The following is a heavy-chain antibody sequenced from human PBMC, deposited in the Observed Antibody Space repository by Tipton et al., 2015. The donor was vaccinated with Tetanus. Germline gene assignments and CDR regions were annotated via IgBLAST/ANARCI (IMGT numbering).Heavy chain of an antibody. J-gene: IGHJ4*02. Sequence: TLSLTCTVSGGSISSMSYYWGWIRQPPGKGLEWIGSIHYSGSTYYKPSLKSRVTISVDTSKNQFSLNLTSVTAADTALFYCARVDSANDRIDHWGQGTLVTVSS. D-gene: IGHD5-12*01. CDR1: GGSISSMSYY. V-gene: IGHV4-39*07. CDR2: IHYSGST. CDR3: ARVDSANDRIDH.